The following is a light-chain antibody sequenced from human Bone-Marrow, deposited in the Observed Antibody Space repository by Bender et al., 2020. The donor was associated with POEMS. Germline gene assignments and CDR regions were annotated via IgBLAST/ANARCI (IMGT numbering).Light chain of an antibody. CDR3: HVWDSSSDQVV. V-gene: IGLV3-21*03. Sequence: SYVLTQPPSVSVAPGKTARITCGGNNIGSKSVHWYQQKTGQAPVLVVYDDKDRPSGIPERFSGSNSGNTATLTISWVEAGDEAEYYCHVWDSSSDQVVFGGGTKLTVL. CDR2: DDK. CDR1: NIGSKS. J-gene: IGLJ2*01.